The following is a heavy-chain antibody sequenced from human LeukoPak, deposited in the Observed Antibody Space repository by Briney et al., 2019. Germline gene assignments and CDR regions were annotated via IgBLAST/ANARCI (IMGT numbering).Heavy chain of an antibody. CDR1: GFTFSSYG. D-gene: IGHD4-17*01. Sequence: GGSLRLSCAASGFTFSSYGMHWVRQAPGKGLEWVAFIRYDGSNKYYADSVKGRFTISRDNSKNTLYLQMNSLRAEDTAVYYCARPDHYDYGDYMDDAFDIWGQGTMVTVSS. CDR2: IRYDGSNK. V-gene: IGHV3-30*02. CDR3: ARPDHYDYGDYMDDAFDI. J-gene: IGHJ3*02.